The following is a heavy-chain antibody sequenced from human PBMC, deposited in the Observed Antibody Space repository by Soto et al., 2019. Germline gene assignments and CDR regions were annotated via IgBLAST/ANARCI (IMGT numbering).Heavy chain of an antibody. CDR2: INAGNGNT. D-gene: IGHD4-17*01. CDR1: GYTFTSYA. V-gene: IGHV1-3*01. Sequence: ASVKVACKASGYTFTSYAMHWVRQAPGQRLEWMGWINAGNGNTKYSQKFQGRVTITRDTYASTAYMELSSLRSEDTAVYYCARVGGYGDYALDYWGQGSLVTVSS. CDR3: ARVGGYGDYALDY. J-gene: IGHJ4*02.